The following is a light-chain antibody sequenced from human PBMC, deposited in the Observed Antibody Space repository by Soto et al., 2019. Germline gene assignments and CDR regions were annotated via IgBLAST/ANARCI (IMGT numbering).Light chain of an antibody. J-gene: IGKJ1*01. Sequence: EIVMTQSPATLSVSPGEGATLSCRASQSVFSSLAWYQQRPGQAPRLLIYGSATRATGIPDRFSGSGSGTEFTLAISSLQSEDSAVYYCQQYHSWPAFGQGTKVEIK. V-gene: IGKV3-15*01. CDR1: QSVFSS. CDR3: QQYHSWPA. CDR2: GSA.